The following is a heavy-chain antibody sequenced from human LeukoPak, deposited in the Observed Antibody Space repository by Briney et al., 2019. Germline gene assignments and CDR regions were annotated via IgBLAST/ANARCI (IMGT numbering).Heavy chain of an antibody. Sequence: SETLSVTCAVPGGSFSGYYWSWIRQPPGKGLEWIGEINHSGSTNYNPSLKSRVTISVDTSKNQFSLKLSSVTAADTAVYYCARYSLSITQRDAFDIWGQGTMVTGSS. CDR2: INHSGST. CDR1: GGSFSGYY. V-gene: IGHV4-34*01. CDR3: ARYSLSITQRDAFDI. D-gene: IGHD6-13*01. J-gene: IGHJ3*02.